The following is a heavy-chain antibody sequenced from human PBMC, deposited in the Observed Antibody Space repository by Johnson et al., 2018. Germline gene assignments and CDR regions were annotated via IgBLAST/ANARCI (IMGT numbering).Heavy chain of an antibody. V-gene: IGHV3-66*02. J-gene: IGHJ3*02. D-gene: IGHD1-14*01. CDR3: ARRSPLTISWGDAFDI. CDR2: IYIDGST. CDR1: GFTVSSNF. Sequence: EVQLVESGGGLVQPGGSLRLSCGASGFTVSSNFMSWVRQAPGKGLEWVSVIYIDGSTYYADSVKGRFTISRDTSKNTLYPQMKSPGPEDTAVYYCARRSPLTISWGDAFDIWGQGTMVTVSS.